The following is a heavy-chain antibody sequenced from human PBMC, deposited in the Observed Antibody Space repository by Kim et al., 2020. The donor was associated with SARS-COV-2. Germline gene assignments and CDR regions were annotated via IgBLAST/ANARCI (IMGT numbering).Heavy chain of an antibody. J-gene: IGHJ3*02. CDR2: ISGGGGGI. Sequence: GGSLRLSCAASGFIFSSYAMNWVRQGPGKGLEWVSGISGGGGGIFYADSVKGRFTISRVNSKNTLYLQMNSLRAEDTAIYFCARARTLRVAGAFDIWGQGTVVTVSS. D-gene: IGHD3-3*01. V-gene: IGHV3-23*01. CDR1: GFIFSSYA. CDR3: ARARTLRVAGAFDI.